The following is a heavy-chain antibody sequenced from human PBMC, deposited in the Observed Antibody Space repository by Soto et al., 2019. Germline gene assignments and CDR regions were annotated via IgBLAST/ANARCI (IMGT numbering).Heavy chain of an antibody. Sequence: QVQLVESGGGVVQPGRSLRLSCAASGFTFSSYAMHWVRQAPGKGLDWVAVISYDGSNKYYADSVKGRFTISRDNSKNPLYLQMNSLRAEDTAVYYCARDEIRFSWAYGMDVWGQGTTVTVSS. D-gene: IGHD3-3*01. CDR2: ISYDGSNK. CDR1: GFTFSSYA. J-gene: IGHJ6*02. V-gene: IGHV3-30-3*01. CDR3: ARDEIRFSWAYGMDV.